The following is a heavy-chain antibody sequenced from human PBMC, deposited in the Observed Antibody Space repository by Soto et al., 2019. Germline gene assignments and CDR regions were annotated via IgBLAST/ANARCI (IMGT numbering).Heavy chain of an antibody. V-gene: IGHV1-69*12. Sequence: QVQLVQSGAEVKKPGSSVKVSCKASGGTFSSYAISWVRQAPGQGLEWMGGIIPIFGTANYAQKFQGRVTSTAHESTGTAYMELSSLRSEDTAVYYCARVFRGGIVGAGWGQGTLVTVSS. CDR2: IIPIFGTA. D-gene: IGHD1-26*01. CDR1: GGTFSSYA. CDR3: ARVFRGGIVGAG. J-gene: IGHJ4*02.